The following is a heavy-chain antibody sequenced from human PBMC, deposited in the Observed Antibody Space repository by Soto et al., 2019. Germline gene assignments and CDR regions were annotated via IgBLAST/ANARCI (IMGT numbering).Heavy chain of an antibody. D-gene: IGHD3-16*01. CDR3: ARARLDTPALDY. CDR1: GFTFRSYA. J-gene: IGHJ4*02. Sequence: ESGGGVVQPGRSLRLSCAASGFTFRSYAMHWVRQAPGKGLEWVAVISYDGSNEYYADSVKGRFTISRDNSKNTLYLQMNSLGAEDTAVYYWARARLDTPALDYWGQGTLVTVSS. V-gene: IGHV3-30-3*01. CDR2: ISYDGSNE.